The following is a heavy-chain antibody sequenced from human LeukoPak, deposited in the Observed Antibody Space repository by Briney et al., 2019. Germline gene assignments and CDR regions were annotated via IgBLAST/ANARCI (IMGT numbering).Heavy chain of an antibody. CDR1: GFTFSDYY. Sequence: PGGSLRLSCAASGFTFSDYYMTWIRQAPGKGLEWVSYISLSGGTIYYADSVKGRFTISRDNAKNSLYLQMNSLRAEDTAVYYCARGGGDTGHWDYYYYMDVWGKGTTVTVSS. V-gene: IGHV3-11*01. CDR2: ISLSGGTI. CDR3: ARGGGDTGHWDYYYYMDV. J-gene: IGHJ6*03. D-gene: IGHD2-8*02.